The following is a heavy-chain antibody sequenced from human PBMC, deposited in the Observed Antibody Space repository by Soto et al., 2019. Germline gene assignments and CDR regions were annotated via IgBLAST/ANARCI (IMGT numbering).Heavy chain of an antibody. J-gene: IGHJ3*02. CDR2: ISGSGGST. V-gene: IGHV3-23*01. CDR1: GFTFSSYA. Sequence: PGGSLRLSCAASGFTFSSYAMSWVRQAPGKGLEWVSAISGSGGSTYYADSVKGRFTISRDNSKNTLYLQMNSLRAEDTAVYYCARKLAAYYYDSSGDDAFDIWGQGTMVTVSS. D-gene: IGHD3-22*01. CDR3: ARKLAAYYYDSSGDDAFDI.